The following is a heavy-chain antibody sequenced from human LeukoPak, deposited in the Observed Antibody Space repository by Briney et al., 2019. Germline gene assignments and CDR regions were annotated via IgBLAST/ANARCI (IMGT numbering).Heavy chain of an antibody. D-gene: IGHD3-9*01. V-gene: IGHV4-59*08. CDR1: GGSISSYY. CDR3: ARGGWAPLDILTGTTSPGDAFDI. J-gene: IGHJ3*02. Sequence: SETLSLTCTVSGGSISSYYWSWIRQPPGKGLEWIGYIYYSGSTNYNPSLKSRVTISVDTSKNQFSLKLSSVTAADTAVYYCARGGWAPLDILTGTTSPGDAFDIWGQGTMVTVSS. CDR2: IYYSGST.